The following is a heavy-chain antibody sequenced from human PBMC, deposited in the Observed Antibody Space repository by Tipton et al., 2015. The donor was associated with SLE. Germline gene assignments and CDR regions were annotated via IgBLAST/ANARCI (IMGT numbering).Heavy chain of an antibody. J-gene: IGHJ3*02. CDR2: IYYSGST. Sequence: TLSLTCTVSGGSISSGSYYWSWIRQPPGKGLEWIGYIYYSGSTNYNPSLKSRVTISVDTSKNQFSLKLSSVTAADTAVYYCARDYVGSSWATDAFDIWGQGTMVTVSS. V-gene: IGHV4-61*01. CDR3: ARDYVGSSWATDAFDI. D-gene: IGHD6-13*01. CDR1: GGSISSGSYY.